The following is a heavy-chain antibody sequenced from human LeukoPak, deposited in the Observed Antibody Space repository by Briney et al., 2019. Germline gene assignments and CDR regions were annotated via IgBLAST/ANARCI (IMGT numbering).Heavy chain of an antibody. CDR3: ARALVRYYDILTGYYYFDY. J-gene: IGHJ4*02. CDR1: GGSISNGDYY. D-gene: IGHD3-9*01. CDR2: IYYSGST. Sequence: SETLSLTCTVSGGSISNGDYYLSWIRQPPGKGLEWIWHIYYSGSTYYNPSLKSRVTISVDTSKNQFSLKLSSVTAADTAVYYCARALVRYYDILTGYYYFDYWGQGTLVTVSS. V-gene: IGHV4-30-4*01.